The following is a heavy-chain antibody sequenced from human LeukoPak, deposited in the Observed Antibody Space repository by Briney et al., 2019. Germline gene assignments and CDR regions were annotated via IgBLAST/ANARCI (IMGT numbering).Heavy chain of an antibody. D-gene: IGHD3-10*01. CDR1: GFTFSSYS. Sequence: GGSLRLSCAASGFTFSSYSMNWVRQAPGKGLEWVSSISSSSSYIYYADSVKGRFTISRDNAKDSLYLQMNSLRAEDTAVYYCARDDNYGSGSPQDYWGQGTLVTVSS. J-gene: IGHJ4*02. V-gene: IGHV3-21*01. CDR3: ARDDNYGSGSPQDY. CDR2: ISSSSSYI.